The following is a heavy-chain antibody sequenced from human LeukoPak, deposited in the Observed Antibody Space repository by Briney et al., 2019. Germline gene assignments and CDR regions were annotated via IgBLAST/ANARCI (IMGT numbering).Heavy chain of an antibody. V-gene: IGHV3-7*01. Sequence: GGSLRLSCAVSGFSVSGYWMTWVRQAPGKGLEWVANIKQHGSGKNYVDSVKGRFTISRDNAENSLFLQMNSLRVEDTAVYYCAREWQGGIAAAGTRIEGDYWGQGTLVAVSS. CDR1: GFSVSGYW. CDR3: AREWQGGIAAAGTRIEGDY. J-gene: IGHJ4*02. CDR2: IKQHGSGK. D-gene: IGHD6-13*01.